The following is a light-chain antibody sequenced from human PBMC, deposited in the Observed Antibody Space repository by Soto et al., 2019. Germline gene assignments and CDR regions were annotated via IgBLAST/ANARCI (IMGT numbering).Light chain of an antibody. J-gene: IGLJ3*02. V-gene: IGLV2-14*01. Sequence: QSAPTQPASVSGSPGQSITISCTGTSSDVGGYNYVSWYQQYPGKAPKLMIYEVSNRPSGVSDRFSGSRSGNTASLTISGLQAEDESDYYCISYTSSSTWVFGGGTKLTVL. CDR1: SSDVGGYNY. CDR2: EVS. CDR3: ISYTSSSTWV.